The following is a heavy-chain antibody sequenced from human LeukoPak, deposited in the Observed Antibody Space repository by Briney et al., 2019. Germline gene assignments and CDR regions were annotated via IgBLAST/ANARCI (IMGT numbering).Heavy chain of an antibody. CDR1: GFPFSSYV. Sequence: GRSLRLSCAAPGFPFSSYVMHWLRQAPGKGLEWVAVIWFDGGKIYYADSVKGRFTISRDNSKNTLYLQMNSLRAEDTAVYHCVRDFTNIRGGGYFDNWGQGTLVTVSS. CDR3: VRDFTNIRGGGYFDN. J-gene: IGHJ4*02. CDR2: IWFDGGKI. D-gene: IGHD2/OR15-2a*01. V-gene: IGHV3-33*01.